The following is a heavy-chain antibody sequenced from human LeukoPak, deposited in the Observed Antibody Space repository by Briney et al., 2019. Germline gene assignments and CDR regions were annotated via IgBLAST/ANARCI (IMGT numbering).Heavy chain of an antibody. CDR2: IYTSGST. CDR1: GGSISSYY. CDR3: ARVPGGAVAGKDYYYYYGMDV. V-gene: IGHV4-4*07. D-gene: IGHD6-19*01. J-gene: IGHJ6*02. Sequence: KSSETLSLTCTVSGGSISSYYWSWIRQPAGKGLEWIGRIYTSGSTNYNPSLKSRVTISVDTSKNQFSLKLSSVTAADTAVYYCARVPGGAVAGKDYYYYYGMDVWGQGTTVTVSS.